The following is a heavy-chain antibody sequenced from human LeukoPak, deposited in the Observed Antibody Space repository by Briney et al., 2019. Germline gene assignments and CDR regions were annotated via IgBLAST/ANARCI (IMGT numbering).Heavy chain of an antibody. CDR2: IYTSGST. D-gene: IGHD3-16*01. V-gene: IGHV4-61*02. CDR1: GGSISSGSYY. CDR3: ARVSPVRLQFDY. J-gene: IGHJ4*02. Sequence: KTSETLSPTCTVSGGSISSGSYYWSWIRQPAGKGLEWIGRIYTSGSTNYNPSLKSRVTISVDTSKNQFSLKLSSVTAADTAVYYCARVSPVRLQFDYWGQGTLVTVSS.